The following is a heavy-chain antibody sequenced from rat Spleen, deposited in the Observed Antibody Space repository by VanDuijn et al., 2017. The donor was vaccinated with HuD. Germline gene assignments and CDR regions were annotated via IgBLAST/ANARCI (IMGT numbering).Heavy chain of an antibody. CDR1: GFTFSTAW. CDR2: IKAKSNNYAT. D-gene: IGHD5-1*01. V-gene: IGHV6-6*01. J-gene: IGHJ2*01. CDR3: ARQNWPYYFDY. Sequence: EVQVLESGGGLVQPGNSLKLSCATSGFTFSTAWMYWYRQFPEKRLEWVARIKAKSNNYATDYTESVKGRFTISRDDSKSTIYLQMDSLGSEDTATYYCARQNWPYYFDYWGQGVMVTVSS.